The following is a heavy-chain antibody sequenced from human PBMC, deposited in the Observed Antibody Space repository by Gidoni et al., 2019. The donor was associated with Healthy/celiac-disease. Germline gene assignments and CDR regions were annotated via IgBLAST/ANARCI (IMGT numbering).Heavy chain of an antibody. J-gene: IGHJ4*02. CDR1: GYTFTSYY. CDR3: ARDQGLRFLEWLLDY. CDR2: INPSGGST. V-gene: IGHV1-46*01. D-gene: IGHD3-3*01. Sequence: QVQLVQSGAEVKKPGASVKVSCKASGYTFTSYYMHWVRQAPGQGLEWMGIINPSGGSTSYAQKFQGRVTMTRDTSTGTVYMELSSLRSEDTAVYYCARDQGLRFLEWLLDYWGQGTLVTVSS.